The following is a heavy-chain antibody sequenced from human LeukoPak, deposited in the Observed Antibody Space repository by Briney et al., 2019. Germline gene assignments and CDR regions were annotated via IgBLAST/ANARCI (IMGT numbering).Heavy chain of an antibody. CDR1: GFTFSSYG. CDR3: AKPGRDTAMVFDY. Sequence: GGSLRLSCAASGFTFSSYGMHWVRQAPCKGLEWVAVISYDGSNKYYADSVKGRFTISRDNSKNTLYLQMNSLRAEDTAVYYCAKPGRDTAMVFDYWGQGTLVTVSS. J-gene: IGHJ4*02. V-gene: IGHV3-30*18. D-gene: IGHD5-18*01. CDR2: ISYDGSNK.